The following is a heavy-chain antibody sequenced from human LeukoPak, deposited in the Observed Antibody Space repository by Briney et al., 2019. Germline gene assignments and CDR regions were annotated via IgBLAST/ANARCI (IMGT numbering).Heavy chain of an antibody. Sequence: GGSLRLSCAASGFTFDDYAMHWVRQAPGKGLEWVSGISWDSGSIGYADSVKGRFTISRDNSKNTLYLQMNSLRAEDTAVYYCAKDRQWLVRRGYYFDYWGQGTLVTVSS. CDR2: ISWDSGSI. CDR3: AKDRQWLVRRGYYFDY. CDR1: GFTFDDYA. D-gene: IGHD6-19*01. V-gene: IGHV3-9*01. J-gene: IGHJ4*02.